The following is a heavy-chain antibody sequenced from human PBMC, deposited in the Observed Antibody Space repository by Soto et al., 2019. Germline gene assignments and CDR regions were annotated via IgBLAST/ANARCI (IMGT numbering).Heavy chain of an antibody. CDR2: VYYSRSG. D-gene: IGHD4-17*01. V-gene: IGHV4-59*08. CDR3: ARRTRGDTAGFDY. J-gene: IGHJ4*02. CDR1: GDSFSTYY. Sequence: SETLSLTCSVSGDSFSTYYWSWIRQPPGEGLEWIGYVYYSRSGNYNPSLKSRVTITVDPSKNQFSLKLTPVTAADTALYYCARRTRGDTAGFDYWGRGTLVSVSS.